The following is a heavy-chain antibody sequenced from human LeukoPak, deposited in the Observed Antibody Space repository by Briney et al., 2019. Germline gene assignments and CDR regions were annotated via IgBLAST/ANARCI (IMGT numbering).Heavy chain of an antibody. Sequence: GASVKVSCKASGGTFSSYAISWVRQAPGQGLEWMGGIIPIFGTANYAQKFQGRVTITTDESTSTAYMELSSLRSEGTAVYYCAREQTPWELLGSPFDYWGQGTLVTVSS. D-gene: IGHD1-26*01. CDR1: GGTFSSYA. CDR2: IIPIFGTA. CDR3: AREQTPWELLGSPFDY. V-gene: IGHV1-69*05. J-gene: IGHJ4*02.